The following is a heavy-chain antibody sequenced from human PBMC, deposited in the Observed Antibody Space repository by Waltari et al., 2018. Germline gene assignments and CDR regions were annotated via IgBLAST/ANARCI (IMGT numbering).Heavy chain of an antibody. CDR3: ARAAQEIYCGGDCTSDFDY. CDR1: GGSFSGYY. J-gene: IGHJ4*02. V-gene: IGHV4-34*01. CDR2: INHRERT. D-gene: IGHD2-21*02. Sequence: QVQLQQWGAGLLKPSETLSLTCAVYGGSFSGYYWSWIRQPPGKGLEWIGEINHRERTNYNPSLMSRVTRSVDNAKNQFSLKLSSVTAADTAVYYCARAAQEIYCGGDCTSDFDYWGQGTLVTVSS.